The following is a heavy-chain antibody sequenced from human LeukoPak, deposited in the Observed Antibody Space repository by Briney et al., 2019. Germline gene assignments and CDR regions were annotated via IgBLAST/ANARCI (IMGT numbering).Heavy chain of an antibody. V-gene: IGHV4-30-2*01. D-gene: IGHD3-22*01. CDR3: ARSWHYYDSSAYSHYFDY. CDR2: IYNSVTT. CDR1: GKSMTSDGHS. J-gene: IGHJ4*02. Sequence: PSQTLSLTCVVSGKSMTSDGHSWNWIRQPPGKGLEWIGYIYNSVTTYYNPSLKSRVTMSVDRSKNQFSLYLSSVTAADTAVYYCARSWHYYDSSAYSHYFDYWGQGAQVTVSS.